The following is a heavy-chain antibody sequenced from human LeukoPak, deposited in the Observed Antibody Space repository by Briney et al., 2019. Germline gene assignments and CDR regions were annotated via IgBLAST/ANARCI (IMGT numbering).Heavy chain of an antibody. CDR3: ARVSHFASGCYYGICWFDP. Sequence: ASVKVSCKASGYTFTGYYMHWVRQAPGQGLEWMGWINPNSGGTNYAQKFQGRVTVTRDTSISTAYMELSRLRSDDTAVYYCARVSHFASGCYYGICWFDPWGQGTLVTVSS. J-gene: IGHJ5*02. D-gene: IGHD2-2*01. V-gene: IGHV1-2*02. CDR1: GYTFTGYY. CDR2: INPNSGGT.